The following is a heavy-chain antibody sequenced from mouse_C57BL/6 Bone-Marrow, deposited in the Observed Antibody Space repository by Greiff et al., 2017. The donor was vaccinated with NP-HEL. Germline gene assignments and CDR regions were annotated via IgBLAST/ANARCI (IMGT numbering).Heavy chain of an antibody. CDR3: ARPQFITTVVAPFDY. V-gene: IGHV1-55*01. J-gene: IGHJ2*01. CDR2: IYPGSGST. Sequence: QVQLQQPGAELVKPGASVKMSCKASGYTFTSYWITWVKQRPGQGLEWIGDIYPGSGSTNYNEKFKSKATLTVDTSSSTAYMQLSSLTSEDSAVYYCARPQFITTVVAPFDYWGQGTTLTVSS. CDR1: GYTFTSYW. D-gene: IGHD1-1*01.